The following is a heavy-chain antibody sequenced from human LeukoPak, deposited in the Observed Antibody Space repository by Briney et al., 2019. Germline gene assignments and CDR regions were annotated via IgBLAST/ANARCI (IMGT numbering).Heavy chain of an antibody. V-gene: IGHV3-7*05. CDR2: IKQDGSEK. Sequence: PGGSLRLSCAASGFTFSRSWMHWVRQAPGKGLEWVANIKQDGSEKHYVDSVKGRFNISRDNAKNSLYLQMNSLRAEDTAVYYCAKERPSGWPFDSWGQGTLVTVSS. D-gene: IGHD6-19*01. CDR1: GFTFSRSW. J-gene: IGHJ4*02. CDR3: AKERPSGWPFDS.